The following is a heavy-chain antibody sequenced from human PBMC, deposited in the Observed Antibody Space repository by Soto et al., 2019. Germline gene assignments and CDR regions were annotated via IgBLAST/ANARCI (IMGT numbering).Heavy chain of an antibody. D-gene: IGHD2-2*01. J-gene: IGHJ3*02. V-gene: IGHV1-8*01. CDR2: MNPNSGNT. Sequence: GASVKVSCKASGYTFTSYDINWVRQATGQGLEWMGWMNPNSGNTGYAQKFQGRVTMTRNTSISTAYMELSSLRSEDTAVYYCARCLGYCSSSRCYQADGFDIWGQGTLVTVSS. CDR1: GYTFTSYD. CDR3: ARCLGYCSSSRCYQADGFDI.